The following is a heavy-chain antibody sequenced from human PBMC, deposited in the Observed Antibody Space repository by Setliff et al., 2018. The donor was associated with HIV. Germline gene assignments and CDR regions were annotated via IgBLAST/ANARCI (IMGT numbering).Heavy chain of an antibody. CDR1: GYAFTSYY. D-gene: IGHD3-22*01. CDR2: INPSGGST. J-gene: IGHJ5*02. V-gene: IGHV1-46*01. Sequence: ASVKVSCKTSGYAFTSYYMHWVRQAPGQGLEWMGVINPSGGSTNYAQKFQGRVTMTGDTSTSTVYMDLSSLRSEDTAVYYCARRNSSGYYYWFDPWGQGTLVTVS. CDR3: ARRNSSGYYYWFDP.